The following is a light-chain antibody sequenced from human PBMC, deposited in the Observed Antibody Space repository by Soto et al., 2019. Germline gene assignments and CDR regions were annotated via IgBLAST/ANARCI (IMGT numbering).Light chain of an antibody. CDR1: QGIGSY. J-gene: IGKJ5*01. CDR2: AAS. CDR3: QQSETYPLT. Sequence: SQLTQCPSSLSACIGARVTITFRASQGIGSYLAWYQQKQGEAPKLLIFAASTLQSGVPSRFSGSGYGTEFNLTISSLQTGDFATYYCQQSETYPLTFGQGTRLEIK. V-gene: IGKV1-9*01.